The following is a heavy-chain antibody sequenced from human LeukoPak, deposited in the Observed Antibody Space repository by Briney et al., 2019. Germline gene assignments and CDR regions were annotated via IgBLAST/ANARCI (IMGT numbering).Heavy chain of an antibody. J-gene: IGHJ4*02. CDR3: ARDVGEYCSSTNCYASHY. V-gene: IGHV3-66*01. D-gene: IGHD2-2*01. CDR2: IYSGGST. Sequence: GGSLRLSCAASEVSVGSNYMTWVRQAPGKGLEWVSLIYSGGSTYYADSVKGRFTISRDNSKNTLYLQMNSVRAEDTAVYYCARDVGEYCSSTNCYASHYWGQGTLVTVSS. CDR1: EVSVGSNY.